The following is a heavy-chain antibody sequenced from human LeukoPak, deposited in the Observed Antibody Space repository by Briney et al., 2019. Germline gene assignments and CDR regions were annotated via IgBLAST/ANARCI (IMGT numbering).Heavy chain of an antibody. CDR3: ARYQLLSPYYFDY. V-gene: IGHV4-59*08. CDR1: GGSISSYY. Sequence: SETLSLTCTVSGGSISSYYWSWIRQPPGKGLEWIGYIYYSGSTNYNPSLKSRVTISVGTSKNQFSLKLSSVTAADTAVYYCARYQLLSPYYFDYWGQGTLVTVSS. D-gene: IGHD2-2*01. CDR2: IYYSGST. J-gene: IGHJ4*02.